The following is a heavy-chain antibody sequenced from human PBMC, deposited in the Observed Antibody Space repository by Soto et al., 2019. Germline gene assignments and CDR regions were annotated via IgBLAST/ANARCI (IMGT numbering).Heavy chain of an antibody. CDR1: GLTFSSYV. D-gene: IGHD3-10*01. V-gene: IGHV3-23*01. Sequence: EVQLLESGGGLVQPGGSLRFSCAASGLTFSSYVMSWVRQAPGKGLEWVSAISASGGSTYYADSVKGRCTISRDNSQNTLYLQMNSLRADDTAVYYCATTSTGRRFDFWGQGTLVTVSS. CDR3: ATTSTGRRFDF. J-gene: IGHJ4*02. CDR2: ISASGGST.